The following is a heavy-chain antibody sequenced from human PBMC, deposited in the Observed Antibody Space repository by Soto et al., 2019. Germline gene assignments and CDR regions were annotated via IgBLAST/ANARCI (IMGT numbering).Heavy chain of an antibody. CDR2: TYYRSKWYN. V-gene: IGHV6-1*01. D-gene: IGHD6-13*01. CDR3: ARVGNSGSSWYEGWFDP. Sequence: KQSQTLSLTCAISGDSVSSNSAAWNWIRQSPSRGLEWLGRTYYRSKWYNDYAVSVKSRITINPDTSKNQFSLQLNSVTPEDTAVYYCARVGNSGSSWYEGWFDPWGQGTLVTVSS. CDR1: GDSVSSNSAA. J-gene: IGHJ5*02.